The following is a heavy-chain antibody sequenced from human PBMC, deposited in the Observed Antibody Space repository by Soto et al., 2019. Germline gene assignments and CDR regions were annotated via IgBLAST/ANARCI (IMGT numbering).Heavy chain of an antibody. CDR2: ISSSSSTI. V-gene: IGHV3-48*02. D-gene: IGHD3-9*01. Sequence: GGSLRLSCAASGFTFSSYSMNWVRQAPGKGLEWVSYISSSSSTIYYADSVKGRFTISRDNAKNSLYLQMNSLRDEDTAVYYCARGDHILTGPHDAFDIWGQGTMVTVSS. CDR3: ARGDHILTGPHDAFDI. J-gene: IGHJ3*02. CDR1: GFTFSSYS.